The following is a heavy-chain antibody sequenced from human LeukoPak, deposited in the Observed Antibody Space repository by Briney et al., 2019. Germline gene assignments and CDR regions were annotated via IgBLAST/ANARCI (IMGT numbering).Heavy chain of an antibody. CDR2: ISDSGGST. Sequence: PGGSLRLSCAASGFTFSSYAMSWVRQAPGKRLKWVSGISDSGGSTYSADSVKGRFTISRDNSKNTLYLQMNSLRAEDTAVYYCAKCISYGGNSGPDYWGQGTLVTVSS. J-gene: IGHJ4*02. CDR3: AKCISYGGNSGPDY. D-gene: IGHD4-23*01. V-gene: IGHV3-23*01. CDR1: GFTFSSYA.